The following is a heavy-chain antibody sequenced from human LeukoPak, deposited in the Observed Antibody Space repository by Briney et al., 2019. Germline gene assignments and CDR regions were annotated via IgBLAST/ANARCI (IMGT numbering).Heavy chain of an antibody. Sequence: ASVKVSCKASGYIFTSYAIHWVRQAPGQRLEWMGWINAGNGNTKYSQKFQGRVTITRDTSASTVYMELSSLRSEDTAVYYCARESGDYYDSRGVWFDPWGQGTLVTVSS. CDR1: GYIFTSYA. D-gene: IGHD3-22*01. CDR3: ARESGDYYDSRGVWFDP. V-gene: IGHV1-3*01. CDR2: INAGNGNT. J-gene: IGHJ5*02.